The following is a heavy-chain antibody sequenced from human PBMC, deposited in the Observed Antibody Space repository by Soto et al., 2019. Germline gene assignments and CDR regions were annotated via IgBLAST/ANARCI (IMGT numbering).Heavy chain of an antibody. V-gene: IGHV4-30-4*01. D-gene: IGHD6-6*01. Sequence: SETLSLTCTVSGGSISSGDYYWSWIRQPPGKGLEWIGYIYYSGSTYYNPSLKSRVTISVDTSKNQFSLKLSSVTAADTAVYYCARVRIESSSSVSYYFDYWGQGTLVTISS. CDR3: ARVRIESSSSVSYYFDY. CDR1: GGSISSGDYY. J-gene: IGHJ4*02. CDR2: IYYSGST.